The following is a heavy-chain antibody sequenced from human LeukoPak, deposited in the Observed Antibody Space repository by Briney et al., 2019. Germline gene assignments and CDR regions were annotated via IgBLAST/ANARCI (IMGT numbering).Heavy chain of an antibody. V-gene: IGHV4-39*01. CDR1: GGSISSHDYY. D-gene: IGHD3-22*01. Sequence: PSETLSLTCTGSGGSISSHDYYGAWIRQSPGKGLEWIGSIYYSGSTYYNPSLKSRVTISVDTSKNQFSLKLSSVTAADTAVYYCARQGGYYYDSSGYPDYWGQGTLVTVSS. J-gene: IGHJ4*02. CDR2: IYYSGST. CDR3: ARQGGYYYDSSGYPDY.